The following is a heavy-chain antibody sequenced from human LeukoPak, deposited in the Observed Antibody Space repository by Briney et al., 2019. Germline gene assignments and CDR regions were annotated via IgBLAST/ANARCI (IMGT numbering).Heavy chain of an antibody. D-gene: IGHD2-15*01. CDR2: ISRTSGYI. CDR3: ARDERRYCRDISCYPGDY. CDR1: GFNFNDYA. J-gene: IGHJ4*02. V-gene: IGHV3-21*01. Sequence: PGGSLRLSCAASGFNFNDYAMKWVRQAPGKGLEWVAAISRTSGYIYYSDSVKGRFTISRDNAKNSVYLQMHSLRAEDTAIHYCARDERRYCRDISCYPGDYWGQGTLVTVSS.